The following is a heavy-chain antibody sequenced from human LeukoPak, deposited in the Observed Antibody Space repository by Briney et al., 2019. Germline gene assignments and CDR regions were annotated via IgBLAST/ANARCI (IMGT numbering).Heavy chain of an antibody. CDR3: ARHATTGTNLNWFDP. Sequence: AETLSLTCTVSGGSISPYYWSWVRQPPGKGLEWIGYIYYSGSTNYNPSLNNRQRLSVDTSKNQFSQKVSSVTAADTAVYYCARHATTGTNLNWFDPWGQRLVLPVSS. J-gene: IGHJ5*02. D-gene: IGHD1-1*01. V-gene: IGHV4-59*01. CDR2: IYYSGST. CDR1: GGSISPYY.